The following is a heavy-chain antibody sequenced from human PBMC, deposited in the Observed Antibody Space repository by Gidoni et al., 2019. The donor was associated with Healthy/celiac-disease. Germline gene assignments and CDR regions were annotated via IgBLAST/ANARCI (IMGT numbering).Heavy chain of an antibody. CDR1: GYTFTSYG. Sequence: QVQLVQSGAEVKKPGASVKVSCKASGYTFTSYGISWVRQAPGQGLEWMGWISAYNGNTNYAQKLQGRVTMTTDTSTSTAYMELRSLRSDDTAVYYCALLGYCSSTSCYNYYYMDVWGKGTTVTVSS. CDR2: ISAYNGNT. V-gene: IGHV1-18*04. CDR3: ALLGYCSSTSCYNYYYMDV. D-gene: IGHD2-2*02. J-gene: IGHJ6*03.